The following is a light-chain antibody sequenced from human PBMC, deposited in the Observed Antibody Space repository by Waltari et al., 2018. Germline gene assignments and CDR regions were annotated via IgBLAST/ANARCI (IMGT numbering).Light chain of an antibody. CDR3: NSRDTRGNHFVV. V-gene: IGLV3-19*01. CDR1: HLRSNH. J-gene: IGLJ2*01. CDR2: DRD. Sequence: SSELTQDPAVSVALGPTVRSTCQGDHLRSNHASWYQQKPGQAPMLVIYDRDNRPTGIPERFSGSSSGNIASLTITGAQAEDEADYYCNSRDTRGNHFVVFGGGTKLTVL.